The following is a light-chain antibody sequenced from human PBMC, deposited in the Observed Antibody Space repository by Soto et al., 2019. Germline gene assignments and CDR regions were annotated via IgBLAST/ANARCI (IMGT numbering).Light chain of an antibody. CDR1: QGISEE. V-gene: IGKV1-33*01. CDR2: GAS. Sequence: DIQMTQSPSSLSASVGDRITISCQASQGISEELNWYQQRPGKGPELLIYGASNLHTGVPSRFSGSASTSGPGTHFSLTITALQPEDSATYYCQQYRSLPLTFGGGTKVEI. J-gene: IGKJ4*01. CDR3: QQYRSLPLT.